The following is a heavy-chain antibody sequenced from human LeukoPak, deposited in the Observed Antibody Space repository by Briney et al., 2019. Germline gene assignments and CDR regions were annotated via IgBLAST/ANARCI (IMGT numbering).Heavy chain of an antibody. V-gene: IGHV4-31*03. CDR3: ARDSIAGYSLSW. Sequence: SETLSLTCTVSGGSISSGGYYWSWIRQHPGKGLEWIGYIYYSGSTYYNPALKGRLTISVDTAKNQFSLKLSSVTAADTAVYYCARDSIAGYSLSWWGQGTLVTVSS. CDR2: IYYSGST. J-gene: IGHJ4*02. D-gene: IGHD3-9*01. CDR1: GGSISSGGYY.